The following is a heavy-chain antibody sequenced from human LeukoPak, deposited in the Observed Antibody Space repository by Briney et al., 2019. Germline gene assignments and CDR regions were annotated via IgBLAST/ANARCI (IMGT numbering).Heavy chain of an antibody. Sequence: KPSGTLSLTCAVSGGSISSSNWWSWVRQPPGKGLEWIGEIYHSGSTNYNPSLKSRVTISVDKSKNQFSLKLSSVTAADTAVYYCARDLSDYYGSGSYRPIDAFDIWGQGTMVTVSS. V-gene: IGHV4-4*02. CDR1: GGSISSSNW. J-gene: IGHJ3*02. CDR3: ARDLSDYYGSGSYRPIDAFDI. D-gene: IGHD3-10*01. CDR2: IYHSGST.